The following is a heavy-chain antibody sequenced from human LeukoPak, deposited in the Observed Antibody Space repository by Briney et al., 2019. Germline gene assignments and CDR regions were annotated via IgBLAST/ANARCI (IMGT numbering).Heavy chain of an antibody. CDR2: AYYSGNT. V-gene: IGHV4-59*01. J-gene: IGHJ4*02. Sequence: PSETLSLTCTVSGGSISSYYWSWIRQPPGKGLEWIGYAYYSGNTNYNPSLKSRDTISVDTSKNQFSLNLNSVTAADTAVYYCARDFAPYYFDYWGQGTLVTVSS. D-gene: IGHD3-3*01. CDR3: ARDFAPYYFDY. CDR1: GGSISSYY.